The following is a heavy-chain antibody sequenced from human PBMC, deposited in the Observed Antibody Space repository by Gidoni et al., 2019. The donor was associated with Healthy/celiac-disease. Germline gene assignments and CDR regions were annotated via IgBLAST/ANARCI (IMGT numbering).Heavy chain of an antibody. Sequence: QVQLQASGPGLVKPSETLSLTCTVPGYSISSGYYWGWIRQPPGKGLEWIGSIYHSGSTYYNPSLKSRGTISVDTSKNQFSLKLSSVTAADTAVYYCARQLAYCGGDCYLNWFDPWGQGTLVTVSS. CDR2: IYHSGST. CDR1: GYSISSGYY. CDR3: ARQLAYCGGDCYLNWFDP. V-gene: IGHV4-38-2*02. D-gene: IGHD2-21*02. J-gene: IGHJ5*02.